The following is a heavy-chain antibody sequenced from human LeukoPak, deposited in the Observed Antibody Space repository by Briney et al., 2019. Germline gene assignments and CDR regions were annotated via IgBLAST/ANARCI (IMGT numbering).Heavy chain of an antibody. CDR1: GGSISSSDW. D-gene: IGHD2-2*01. CDR3: ARDPHCSSTNCPFDL. Sequence: SETLSLTCAVSGGSISSSDWWSWVRQPPGRGLEWIGYIWRSDHTNYNPSLKNRVTMPLDKSKNQFSLKLSSVTAADTAVYYCARDPHCSSTNCPFDLWGQGTLVIVSS. V-gene: IGHV4-4*02. J-gene: IGHJ4*02. CDR2: IWRSDHT.